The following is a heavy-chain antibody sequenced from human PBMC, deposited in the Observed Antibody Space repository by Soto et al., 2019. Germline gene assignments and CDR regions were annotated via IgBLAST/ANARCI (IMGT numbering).Heavy chain of an antibody. CDR3: ARRSSGWYFDY. CDR1: GFTFSGYA. Sequence: EVQLLESGGGLVQPGGSLRLSCAASGFTFSGYAMNWVRQAPGKGLERVSVISGSGDSTYYADSVKGRFTISRDNSKNTLYLQMNSVRAEDTAVYCCARRSSGWYFDYWGQGTRVTVSS. D-gene: IGHD6-19*01. J-gene: IGHJ4*02. CDR2: ISGSGDST. V-gene: IGHV3-23*01.